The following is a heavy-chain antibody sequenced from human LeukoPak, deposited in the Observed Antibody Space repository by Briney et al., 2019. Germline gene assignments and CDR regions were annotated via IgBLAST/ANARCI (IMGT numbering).Heavy chain of an antibody. CDR1: GGTFSSYA. V-gene: IGHV1-69*05. CDR2: IIPIFGTA. CDR3: AGGVEEQLVPGNWFDP. D-gene: IGHD6-6*01. J-gene: IGHJ5*02. Sequence: SVKVSCKASGGTFSSYAISWVRQAPGQGLEWMGGIIPIFGTANYAQKFQGRVTITTDESTSTAYMELSSLRSEDTAVYYCAGGVEEQLVPGNWFDPWGQGTLVTVSS.